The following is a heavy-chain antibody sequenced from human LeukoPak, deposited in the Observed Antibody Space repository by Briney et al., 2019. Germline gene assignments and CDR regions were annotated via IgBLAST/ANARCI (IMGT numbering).Heavy chain of an antibody. D-gene: IGHD3-22*01. Sequence: GGSLRLSCAASGFTFSSYWMSWVRQAPGKGLEWVANIKQDGSEKYYVDSVKGRFTISRDNSKNTLYLQMNSLRAEDTAVYFCAKDAFDSSHYVLSWGQGTLVTVSS. CDR1: GFTFSSYW. V-gene: IGHV3-7*03. CDR3: AKDAFDSSHYVLS. J-gene: IGHJ4*02. CDR2: IKQDGSEK.